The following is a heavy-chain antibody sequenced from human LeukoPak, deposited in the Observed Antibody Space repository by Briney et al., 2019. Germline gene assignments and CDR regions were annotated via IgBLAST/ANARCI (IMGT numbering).Heavy chain of an antibody. V-gene: IGHV4-34*01. Sequence: SETLSLTCAVYGGSFSVYYWSWIRQPPGKGLEWIGEINHSGSTNYNPSLKSRVTISVDTSKNQFSLKLSSVTAADTAVYYCARGGDFYGSYYFDYWGQGTLVTVSS. D-gene: IGHD1-26*01. CDR1: GGSFSVYY. J-gene: IGHJ4*02. CDR3: ARGGDFYGSYYFDY. CDR2: INHSGST.